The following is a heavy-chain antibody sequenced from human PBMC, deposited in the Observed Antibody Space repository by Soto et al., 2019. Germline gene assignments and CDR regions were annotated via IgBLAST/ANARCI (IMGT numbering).Heavy chain of an antibody. CDR3: AKDRPPLGYCTNGVCVDAFDI. D-gene: IGHD2-8*01. J-gene: IGHJ3*02. V-gene: IGHV3-23*01. CDR2: ISGSGGST. CDR1: GFTFSSYA. Sequence: GSLRLSCAASGFTFSSYAMSWVRQAPGKGLEWVSAISGSGGSTYYADSVKGRFTISRDNSKNTLYLQMNSLRAEDTAVYYCAKDRPPLGYCTNGVCVDAFDIWGQGTMVTVSS.